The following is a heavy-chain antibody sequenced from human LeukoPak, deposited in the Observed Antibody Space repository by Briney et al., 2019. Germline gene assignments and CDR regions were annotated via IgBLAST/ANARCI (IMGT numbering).Heavy chain of an antibody. CDR2: IWYDGGNK. CDR3: ARGSGGNGYNHYGDY. Sequence: PGRSLRLSCAASGFTFSSYGMHWVRQAPGKGLEWVAVIWYDGGNKNYGDSVKGRVTISRDNSKNTLYLEMNSLRADDTAVYYCARGSGGNGYNHYGDYWGQGTLVTVSA. J-gene: IGHJ4*02. CDR1: GFTFSSYG. D-gene: IGHD5-24*01. V-gene: IGHV3-33*08.